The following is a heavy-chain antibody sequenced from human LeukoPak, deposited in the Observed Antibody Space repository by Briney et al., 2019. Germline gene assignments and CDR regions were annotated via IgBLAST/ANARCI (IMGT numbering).Heavy chain of an antibody. D-gene: IGHD3-22*01. V-gene: IGHV3-21*01. CDR1: GFTFRTYS. J-gene: IGHJ4*02. CDR3: ARAYYYDSSGYYFDY. Sequence: GGSLRLSCAASGFTFRTYSMNWVRQAPGKGLEWVSSISSSSSYIYYADSVKGRFTISRDNAKNSLYLQMNSLRAEDTAVYYCARAYYYDSSGYYFDYWGQGTLVTVSS. CDR2: ISSSSSYI.